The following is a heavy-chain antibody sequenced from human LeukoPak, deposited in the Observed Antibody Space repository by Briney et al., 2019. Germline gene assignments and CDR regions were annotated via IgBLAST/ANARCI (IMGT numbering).Heavy chain of an antibody. D-gene: IGHD1-26*01. CDR3: ARDKSPTPRGSGFDY. J-gene: IGHJ4*02. V-gene: IGHV1-69*05. Sequence: SVKVSCKASGGTFSSYAISWVRQAPGQGLEWMGGIIPIFGTANYAQKFQGRVTITTDESTSTAYMELSSLRSEDTAVYYCARDKSPTPRGSGFDYWGQGTLVTVSS. CDR1: GGTFSSYA. CDR2: IIPIFGTA.